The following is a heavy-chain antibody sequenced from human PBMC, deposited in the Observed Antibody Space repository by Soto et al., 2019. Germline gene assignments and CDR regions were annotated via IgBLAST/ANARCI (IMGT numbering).Heavy chain of an antibody. D-gene: IGHD3-3*01. J-gene: IGHJ5*02. CDR1: GGSISSGGYY. CDR2: IYYSGST. Sequence: SETLSLTCTVSGGSISSGGYYWSWIRQHPGKGLEWIGYIYYSGSTYYNPSLKSRVTISVDTSKNQFSLKLSSVTAADTAVYYCARQWDPHYDFWSGYYISGERRGNWFDPWGQGTLVTVSS. V-gene: IGHV4-31*03. CDR3: ARQWDPHYDFWSGYYISGERRGNWFDP.